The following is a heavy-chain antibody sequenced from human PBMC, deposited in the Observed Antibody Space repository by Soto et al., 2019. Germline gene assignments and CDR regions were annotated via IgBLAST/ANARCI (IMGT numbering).Heavy chain of an antibody. Sequence: GASVKVSCKASGYTFTSYAMHWVRQAPGQGLECMGWISGYNGNTNYAQKLQGRVTMTTDTSTSTAYMELRSLRSDDTAVYYCARVPRDCGGDCYSGSTIDYWGQGTLVTVSS. CDR2: ISGYNGNT. V-gene: IGHV1-18*01. CDR1: GYTFTSYA. CDR3: ARVPRDCGGDCYSGSTIDY. J-gene: IGHJ4*02. D-gene: IGHD2-21*01.